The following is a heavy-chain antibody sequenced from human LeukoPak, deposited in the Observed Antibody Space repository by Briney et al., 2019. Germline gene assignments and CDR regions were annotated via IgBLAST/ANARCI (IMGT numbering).Heavy chain of an antibody. J-gene: IGHJ3*02. CDR2: ISSSSSYI. Sequence: PGGSLRLSCAASGFTFSSYSMNWVRQAPGKGLEWVSSISSSSSYIYYADSVKGRFTISRDNAKNSLYLQTNSLRAEDTAVYYCARLSRGSGRDAFDIWGQGTMVTVSS. D-gene: IGHD3-10*01. CDR1: GFTFSSYS. CDR3: ARLSRGSGRDAFDI. V-gene: IGHV3-21*01.